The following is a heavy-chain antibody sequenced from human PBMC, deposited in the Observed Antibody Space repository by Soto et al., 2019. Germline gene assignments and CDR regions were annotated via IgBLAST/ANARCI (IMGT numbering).Heavy chain of an antibody. J-gene: IGHJ4*02. CDR2: VSGSGGST. CDR1: GFTFNNYA. V-gene: IGHV3-23*01. Sequence: VQLLESGGGLVQPGGSLRLSCAASGFTFNNYAINWVRQAPGKGLEWVSAVSGSGGSTYYADSVKGRFTISRDNSKNTLYLQMNSLRAEDAALYYCAKDTVGDYSGSGSYLGHFDYWGQGTLVTVSS. CDR3: AKDTVGDYSGSGSYLGHFDY. D-gene: IGHD3-10*01.